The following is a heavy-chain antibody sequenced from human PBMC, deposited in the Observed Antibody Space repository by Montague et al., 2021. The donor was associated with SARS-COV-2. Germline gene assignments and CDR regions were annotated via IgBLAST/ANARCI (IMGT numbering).Heavy chain of an antibody. V-gene: IGHV3-30-3*01. D-gene: IGHD3-16*02. CDR2: ISYDGSNK. J-gene: IGHJ6*02. CDR3: ARDRGMITFGGVIVIDGMDV. Sequence: SLRLSCAASGFTFSSYAMHWVRQAPGKGLEWVAVISYDGSNKYYADSVKGRFTIPRDNSKNTLYLQMNSLRAEDTAVYYCARDRGMITFGGVIVIDGMDVWGQGTTVTVSS. CDR1: GFTFSSYA.